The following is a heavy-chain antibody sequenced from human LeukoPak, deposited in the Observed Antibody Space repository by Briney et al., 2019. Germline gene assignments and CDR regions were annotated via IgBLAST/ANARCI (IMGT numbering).Heavy chain of an antibody. Sequence: PSETLSLTCTVSGGSISYYYWNWIRQPPGKGLEWIGYIYYSGSTNYNPSLKSRVTISVDTSKNQFSLKVSSVTAADTAMYYCARTRSDYGDYEGAFDIWGQGTMVTVSS. V-gene: IGHV4-59*01. CDR1: GGSISYYY. J-gene: IGHJ3*02. CDR2: IYYSGST. D-gene: IGHD4-17*01. CDR3: ARTRSDYGDYEGAFDI.